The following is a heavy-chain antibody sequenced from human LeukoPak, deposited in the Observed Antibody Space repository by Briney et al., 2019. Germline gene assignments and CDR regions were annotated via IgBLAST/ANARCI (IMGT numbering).Heavy chain of an antibody. CDR3: SRDPRHNDY. CDR1: GLTFSDSY. Sequence: KSGGSLRLSCAASGLTFSDSYMTWIRQAPGKGLELLSYISGSASDVNYIDSVRGRFTISRDNAKNSLYLHMNSLTVEDTAVYYCSRDPRHNDYWGQGTLVTVSS. CDR2: ISGSASDV. V-gene: IGHV3-11*01. J-gene: IGHJ4*02.